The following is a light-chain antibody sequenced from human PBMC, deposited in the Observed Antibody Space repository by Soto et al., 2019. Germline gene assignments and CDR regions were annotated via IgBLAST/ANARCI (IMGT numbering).Light chain of an antibody. Sequence: QSALTQPPSAPGSPGQSVTISCTGTSSDVGGYKYVSWYQQHPGKAPKLMIFEANKRPSGVPDRFSGSKSGNTASLTVSGLQAEDEADYYCSSYAGINNVGVFGTGTKVTVL. J-gene: IGLJ1*01. CDR2: EAN. CDR3: SSYAGINNVGV. V-gene: IGLV2-8*01. CDR1: SSDVGGYKY.